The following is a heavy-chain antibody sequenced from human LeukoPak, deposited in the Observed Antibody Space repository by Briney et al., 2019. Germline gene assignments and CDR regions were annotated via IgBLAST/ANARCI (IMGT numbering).Heavy chain of an antibody. J-gene: IGHJ3*02. Sequence: PGGSLRLSCAASGFTFSSYSMNWVRQAPGKGLEWVSSISSSSSYIYYADSVKGRFTISRDNAKNSLYLQMNSLRAEDTAVYYCARDVGLDFWSGNAQDDAFDIWGQGTMVTVSS. CDR1: GFTFSSYS. V-gene: IGHV3-21*01. D-gene: IGHD3-3*01. CDR3: ARDVGLDFWSGNAQDDAFDI. CDR2: ISSSSSYI.